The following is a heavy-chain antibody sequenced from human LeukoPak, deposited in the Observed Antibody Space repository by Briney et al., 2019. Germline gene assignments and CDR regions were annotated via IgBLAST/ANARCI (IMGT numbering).Heavy chain of an antibody. CDR2: ISASGGTT. CDR3: AKLTHFGVVKTNLDY. V-gene: IGHV3-23*01. CDR1: GFTFSNFA. Sequence: AGGSLRLSXAASGFTFSNFAMSWVRQAPGKGLEWVSGISASGGTTYYGDSVKGRFTISRDNSKNTLYLQINSLRAEDTALYYCAKLTHFGVVKTNLDYWGQGTLVTVSA. D-gene: IGHD3-3*01. J-gene: IGHJ4*02.